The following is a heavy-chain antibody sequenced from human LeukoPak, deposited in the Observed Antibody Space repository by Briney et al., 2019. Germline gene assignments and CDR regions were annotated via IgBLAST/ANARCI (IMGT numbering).Heavy chain of an antibody. V-gene: IGHV4-31*03. J-gene: IGHJ4*02. CDR3: ALGVGADGLDY. CDR2: IYYSGST. Sequence: PSETLSLTCTVSGGSIGSGGYYWSWIRQHPGKGLEWIGYIYYSGSTYYNPSLKSRVTISVDTSKNQFSLKLSSVTAADTAVYYCALGVGADGLDYWSQGTLVTVSP. CDR1: GGSIGSGGYY. D-gene: IGHD1-26*01.